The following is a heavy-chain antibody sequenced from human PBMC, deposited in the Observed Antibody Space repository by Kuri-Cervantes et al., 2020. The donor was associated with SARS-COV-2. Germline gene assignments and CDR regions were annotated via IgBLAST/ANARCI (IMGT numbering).Heavy chain of an antibody. CDR3: AKVETASLDY. CDR1: GFSFSYYG. D-gene: IGHD3-3*01. V-gene: IGHV3-30*02. Sequence: GGSLTLSCAASGFSFSYYGMHWVRQAPGTGLEWVGFVRRDGSNYYYADSVKGRLTISIDNSKNSLYLEMNSLRPEDTAVYYCAKVETASLDYWGQGTLVTVSS. J-gene: IGHJ4*02. CDR2: VRRDGSNY.